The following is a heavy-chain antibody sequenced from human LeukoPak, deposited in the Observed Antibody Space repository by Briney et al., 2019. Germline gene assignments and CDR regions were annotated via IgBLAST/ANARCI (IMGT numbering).Heavy chain of an antibody. Sequence: GGSLRLSCAASGFAFNYYAMNWVRQPPGKGLEWVSGINYNGDNTYYADSVKGRFTIPRDNSKSTLYLQMNSLRAEDTAVYYCAKDAAVLRFLEWLLCAFFDYWGQGTLVTVSS. CDR1: GFAFNYYA. CDR2: INYNGDNT. J-gene: IGHJ4*02. CDR3: AKDAAVLRFLEWLLCAFFDY. V-gene: IGHV3-23*01. D-gene: IGHD3-3*01.